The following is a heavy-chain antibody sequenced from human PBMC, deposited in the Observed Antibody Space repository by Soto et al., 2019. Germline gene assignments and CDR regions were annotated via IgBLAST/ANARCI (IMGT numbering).Heavy chain of an antibody. J-gene: IGHJ6*02. V-gene: IGHV4-39*07. CDR2: IYYSGST. D-gene: IGHD3-10*01. Sequence: GWIRQPPGKGLEWIGSIYYSGSTNYNPSLKSRVTISVDTSKNQFSLKLSSVTAADTAVYYCARGLSARSWFGESHFRGMDVWGQGTTVTVSS. CDR3: ARGLSARSWFGESHFRGMDV.